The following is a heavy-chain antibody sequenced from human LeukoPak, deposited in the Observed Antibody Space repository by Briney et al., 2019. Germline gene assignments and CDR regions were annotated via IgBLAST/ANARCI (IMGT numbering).Heavy chain of an antibody. D-gene: IGHD1-26*01. Sequence: PSETLSLTCTVSGGSISSGDYYWSWIRQPPGKGLEWIGYIYYSGSTYYNPSLKSRVTISVDRSKNQFSLKLSSVTAADTAVYYCARLLVGATYSFYWYFDLWGRGTLVTVSS. J-gene: IGHJ2*01. CDR2: IYYSGST. CDR3: ARLLVGATYSFYWYFDL. V-gene: IGHV4-30-4*01. CDR1: GGSISSGDYY.